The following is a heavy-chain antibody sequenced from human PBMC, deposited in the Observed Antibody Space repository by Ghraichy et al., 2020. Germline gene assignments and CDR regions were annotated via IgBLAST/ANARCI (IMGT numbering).Heavy chain of an antibody. CDR2: INWNGGST. D-gene: IGHD3-10*01. CDR1: GFTFDDYG. Sequence: GGSLRLSCAASGFTFDDYGMSWVRQAPGKGLEWVSGINWNGGSTGYADSVKGRFTISRDNAKNSLYLQMNSLRAEDTALYYCAREITMVRGVIFRTVWFDPWGQGTLVTVSS. CDR3: AREITMVRGVIFRTVWFDP. V-gene: IGHV3-20*04. J-gene: IGHJ5*02.